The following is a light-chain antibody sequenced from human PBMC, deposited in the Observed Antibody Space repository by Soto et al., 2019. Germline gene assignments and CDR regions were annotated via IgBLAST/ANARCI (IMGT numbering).Light chain of an antibody. V-gene: IGKV1-9*01. Sequence: IQLTQSPSSLSASIGDRVTITCRASQDISSFLAWYQQKPGKVPKLLIYAASTLQSGVPSRFSGSGSGTDFTLTISSLQPEDFATYFCQQLNSYPLTFGQGTRLEIK. CDR2: AAS. CDR1: QDISSF. CDR3: QQLNSYPLT. J-gene: IGKJ5*01.